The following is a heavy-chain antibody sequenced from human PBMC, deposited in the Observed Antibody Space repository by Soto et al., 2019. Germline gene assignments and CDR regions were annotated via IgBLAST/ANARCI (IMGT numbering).Heavy chain of an antibody. J-gene: IGHJ3*02. CDR1: GGSISSYY. V-gene: IGHV4-59*01. D-gene: IGHD5-12*01. Sequence: SETLSLTCTVSGGSISSYYWSWIRQPPGKGLEWIGYIYYSGSTNYNPSLKSRVTISVDTSKNQFSLKLSSVTAADTAVYYCAGRKWLRFMSAFDIWGQGTMVTVSS. CDR2: IYYSGST. CDR3: AGRKWLRFMSAFDI.